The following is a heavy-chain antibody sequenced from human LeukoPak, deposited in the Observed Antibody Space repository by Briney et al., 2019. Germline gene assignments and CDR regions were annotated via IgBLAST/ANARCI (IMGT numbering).Heavy chain of an antibody. Sequence: ASVKVSCKASGGTFSSYAISWVRQAPGQGLEWMGGIIPIFGTANYAQKFQGRVTITADKSTSTAYMEPSSLRSEDTAVYYCATGDMVATNLYYYYYYMDVWGIGTTVTVSS. D-gene: IGHD5-12*01. CDR2: IIPIFGTA. V-gene: IGHV1-69*06. CDR3: ATGDMVATNLYYYYYYMDV. CDR1: GGTFSSYA. J-gene: IGHJ6*03.